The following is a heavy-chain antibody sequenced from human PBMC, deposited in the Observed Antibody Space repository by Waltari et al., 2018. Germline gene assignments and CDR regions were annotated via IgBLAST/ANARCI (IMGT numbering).Heavy chain of an antibody. CDR2: VKPNSGNT. Sequence: VQLVQSGAEVKKPGASVKVSCKASGYTFTSYDINWLRQAHGQGLGWRGWVKPNSGNTGNAQKFQGRVTMTRNTSISTAYMELSSLRSEDTAVYYCARGGYYDFWSGCHERPVSYRCQGTLVTVSS. D-gene: IGHD3-3*01. V-gene: IGHV1-8*01. J-gene: IGHJ4*01. CDR3: ARGGYYDFWSGCHERPVSY. CDR1: GYTFTSYD.